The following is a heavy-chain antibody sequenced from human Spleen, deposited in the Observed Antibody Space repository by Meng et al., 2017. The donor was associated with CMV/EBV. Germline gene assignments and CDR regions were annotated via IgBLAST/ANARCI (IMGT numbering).Heavy chain of an antibody. Sequence: QVQVQEAGPGLVKPSQTLSLTCTVSGGSISSGDYYWSWIRQPPGKGLEWIGYIYYSGSTYYNPSLKSRVTISVDTSKNQFSLKLSSVTAADTAVYYCARSITMIGGVGYWGQGTLVTVSS. D-gene: IGHD3-10*01. V-gene: IGHV4-30-4*08. CDR2: IYYSGST. CDR1: GGSISSGDYY. CDR3: ARSITMIGGVGY. J-gene: IGHJ4*02.